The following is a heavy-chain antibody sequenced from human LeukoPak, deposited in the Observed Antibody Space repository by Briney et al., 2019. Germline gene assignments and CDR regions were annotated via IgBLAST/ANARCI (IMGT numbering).Heavy chain of an antibody. D-gene: IGHD6-6*01. CDR2: INHSGST. V-gene: IGHV4-34*01. Sequence: PSETLSLTCAVYGGSFSGYYWSWIRQPPGKGLEWIGEINHSGSTNYNPSLKSRVTTSVDTSKNQFFLKLSSVTAADTAVYYCARGLSSSSPTAFDIWGQGTMVTVSS. J-gene: IGHJ3*02. CDR3: ARGLSSSSPTAFDI. CDR1: GGSFSGYY.